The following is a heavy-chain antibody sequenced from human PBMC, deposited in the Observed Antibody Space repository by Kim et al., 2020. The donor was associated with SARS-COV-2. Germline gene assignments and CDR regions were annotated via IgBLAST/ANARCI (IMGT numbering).Heavy chain of an antibody. V-gene: IGHV3-21*01. J-gene: IGHJ6*02. Sequence: GGSLRLSCAASGFTFSSYSMNWVRQAPGKGLEWVSSISSSSSYIYYADSVKGRFTISRDNAKNSLYLQMNSLRAEDTAVYYCARGSRSSGYVDYYYYYGMDVWGQGTTVTVSS. CDR2: ISSSSSYI. CDR3: ARGSRSSGYVDYYYYYGMDV. D-gene: IGHD5-12*01. CDR1: GFTFSSYS.